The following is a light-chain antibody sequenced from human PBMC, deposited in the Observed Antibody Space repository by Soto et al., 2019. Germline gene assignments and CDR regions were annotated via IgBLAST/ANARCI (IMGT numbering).Light chain of an antibody. CDR3: QVWDSSTGV. CDR2: QDN. CDR1: KLGGKY. V-gene: IGLV3-1*01. J-gene: IGLJ1*01. Sequence: SYELTQPPSVSVAPGQTASIPCSGDKLGGKYACWFQQKPVQSPVLVIYQDNKRPSGIPERFSGSNSGNTATLTISGTQAIDEADYYGQVWDSSTGVFGTGTKLPVL.